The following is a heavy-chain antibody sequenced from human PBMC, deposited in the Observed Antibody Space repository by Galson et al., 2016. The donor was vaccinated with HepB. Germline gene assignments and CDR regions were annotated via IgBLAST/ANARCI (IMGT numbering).Heavy chain of an antibody. CDR3: VRGGGHSWYDY. D-gene: IGHD6-13*01. V-gene: IGHV1-3*04. CDR2: INTDNGNT. J-gene: IGHJ4*02. Sequence: SCKASEYTFTRYTMHWVRQAPGQRLEWMGWINTDNGNTKYARKFQGRVTITRDTSASAIYMELSSLTYEDMAVYYCVRGGGHSWYDYWGQGTLVTVSS. CDR1: EYTFTRYT.